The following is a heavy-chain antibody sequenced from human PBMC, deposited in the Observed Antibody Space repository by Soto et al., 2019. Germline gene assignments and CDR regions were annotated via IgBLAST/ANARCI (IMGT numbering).Heavy chain of an antibody. CDR2: IYYSRST. D-gene: IGHD1-1*01. CDR1: GGSISSYY. V-gene: IGHV4-59*01. CDR3: ARGQRNWNAGAFDI. Sequence: SETLSLTCTVSGGSISSYYWSWIRQPPGKGLEWIGYIYYSRSTNYNPSLKSRVTISVDTSKNQFSLKLSSVTAADTAVYYCARGQRNWNAGAFDIWGQGTMVTVSS. J-gene: IGHJ3*02.